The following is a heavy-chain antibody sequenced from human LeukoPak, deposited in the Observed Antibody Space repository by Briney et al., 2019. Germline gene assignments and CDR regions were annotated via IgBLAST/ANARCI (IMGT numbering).Heavy chain of an antibody. Sequence: GGSLRLSCAASGFTFSSHAMSWVRQAPGKGLEWVSGISGSGASTYYADNVKGRFTISRDNSKNTLYLQMNSLRAEDTAVYYCARTHETVFDYWGQGTLVTVSS. CDR1: GFTFSSHA. J-gene: IGHJ4*02. D-gene: IGHD4-17*01. CDR2: ISGSGAST. CDR3: ARTHETVFDY. V-gene: IGHV3-23*01.